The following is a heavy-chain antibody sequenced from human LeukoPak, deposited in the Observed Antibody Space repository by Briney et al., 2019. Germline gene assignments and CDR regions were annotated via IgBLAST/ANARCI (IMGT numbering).Heavy chain of an antibody. CDR1: GGTFSSYA. D-gene: IGHD6-13*01. J-gene: IGHJ5*02. CDR2: IIPIFGTA. V-gene: IGHV1-69*05. CDR3: ARVKVDGVYSSSWYGWFDP. Sequence: SVKVSCRASGGTFSSYAISWVRQAPGQGLEWMGGIIPIFGTANYAQKFQGRVTITTDESTSTAYMELSSLRSEDTAVYYCARVKVDGVYSSSWYGWFDPWGQGTLVTVSS.